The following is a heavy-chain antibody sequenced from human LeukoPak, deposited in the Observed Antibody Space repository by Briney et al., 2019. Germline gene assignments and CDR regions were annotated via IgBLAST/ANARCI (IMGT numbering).Heavy chain of an antibody. CDR1: GFTFSTYA. D-gene: IGHD3-16*01. Sequence: GGSLRLSCAASGFTFSTYAIHWVRQAPGKGLDWVALISYDGSNKYYADSVKGRFTISRDDSKKTLYLQMSSLRTEDTAVYYCARASVGAFDCWGQGTLVTVSS. J-gene: IGHJ4*02. V-gene: IGHV3-30*04. CDR3: ARASVGAFDC. CDR2: ISYDGSNK.